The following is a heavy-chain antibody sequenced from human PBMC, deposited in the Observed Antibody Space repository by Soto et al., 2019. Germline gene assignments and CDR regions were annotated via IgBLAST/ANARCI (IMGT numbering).Heavy chain of an antibody. CDR3: AADPGYSYGYSGRDY. J-gene: IGHJ4*02. D-gene: IGHD5-18*01. CDR2: IVVGSGNT. V-gene: IGHV1-58*01. Sequence: SVKVSGKASGFTFTSSAVQWVRQARGQRLEWIGWIVVGSGNTNYAQKFQERATITRDMSTSTAYMELSSLRSEDTAVYYCAADPGYSYGYSGRDYWGQGTLVTVSS. CDR1: GFTFTSSA.